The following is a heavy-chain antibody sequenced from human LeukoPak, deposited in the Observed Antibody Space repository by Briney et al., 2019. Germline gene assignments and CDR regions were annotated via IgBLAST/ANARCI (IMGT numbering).Heavy chain of an antibody. CDR2: IYYSGST. CDR3: ARSGYSYGADAFDI. J-gene: IGHJ3*02. CDR1: GGSISSGSYY. V-gene: IGHV4-61*01. Sequence: SETLSLTCTVSGGSISSGSYYWSWIRQPPGKGLEWIGYIYYSGSTNYNPSLKSRVTISVDTSRTQFSLKLSSVTAADTAVYYCARSGYSYGADAFDIWGQGTMVTVSS. D-gene: IGHD5-18*01.